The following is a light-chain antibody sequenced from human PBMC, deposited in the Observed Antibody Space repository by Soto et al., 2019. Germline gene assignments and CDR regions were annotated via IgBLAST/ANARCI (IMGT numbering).Light chain of an antibody. J-gene: IGKJ4*01. V-gene: IGKV1-12*01. CDR1: QAISSW. CDR3: QQANSFPLT. CDR2: AAS. Sequence: DIQMTQSPSSVSASVGDRVTNTCRASQAISSWLAWYQQKPGKAPNVLIYAASTLQSGVPSRFSGSGSGTDFTLTISSLQPEDFATYYCQQANSFPLTFGGGTKVEIK.